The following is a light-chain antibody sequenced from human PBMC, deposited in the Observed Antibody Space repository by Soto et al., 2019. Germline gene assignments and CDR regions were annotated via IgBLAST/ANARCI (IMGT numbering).Light chain of an antibody. Sequence: EIVMTQSPATLSVSPGERATLSCRASQSVSSNLAWYQQKPGQAPRLLIYGASTRATGIPARFSGSGSGTEFTLTISSLQSEDFAVYYCQQYNSWPGGITFGQGTRLEIK. V-gene: IGKV3-15*01. CDR2: GAS. J-gene: IGKJ5*01. CDR1: QSVSSN. CDR3: QQYNSWPGGIT.